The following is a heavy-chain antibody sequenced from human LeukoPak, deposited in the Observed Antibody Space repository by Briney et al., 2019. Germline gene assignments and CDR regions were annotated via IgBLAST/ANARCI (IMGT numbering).Heavy chain of an antibody. Sequence: SETLSLTCTVSGGSISSYYWSWLRQPAGKGLEWIGRIYTSGSTNYNPSLKSRVTMSVDTSKNQFSLKLSSVTAADTAVYYCARAPLKDILTGYQNEAWGQGTLVTVSS. J-gene: IGHJ5*02. CDR1: GGSISSYY. D-gene: IGHD3-9*01. CDR2: IYTSGST. CDR3: ARAPLKDILTGYQNEA. V-gene: IGHV4-4*07.